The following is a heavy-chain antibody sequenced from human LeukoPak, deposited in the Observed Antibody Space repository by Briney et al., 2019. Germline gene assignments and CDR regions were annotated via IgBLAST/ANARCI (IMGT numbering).Heavy chain of an antibody. V-gene: IGHV3-21*01. J-gene: IGHJ6*03. CDR2: ISSSSSYI. D-gene: IGHD4-17*01. Sequence: GGSLRLSCAASGFTFSSYSMNWVRQAPGKGLEWVSSISSSSSYIYYADSVKGRFTISRDNAKNSLYLQMNSLRAEDTAVYYCARDGSTVTSSLYYYYYMDVWGKGTTVTVSS. CDR1: GFTFSSYS. CDR3: ARDGSTVTSSLYYYYYMDV.